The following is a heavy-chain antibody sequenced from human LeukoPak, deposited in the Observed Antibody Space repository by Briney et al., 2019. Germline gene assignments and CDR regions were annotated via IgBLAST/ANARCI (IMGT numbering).Heavy chain of an antibody. D-gene: IGHD2-2*02. CDR1: GSSISSWY. J-gene: IGHJ4*02. CDR2: IYDSGNT. V-gene: IGHV4-59*01. CDR3: ARGVGVVVPAAIEYYFDY. Sequence: PSETLSLTCTVSGSSISSWYWSWIRQPPGKGLEWIGYIYDSGNTNYNPSLKTRVTISADTSKNQLSLNLTSVTAADTAVYYCARGVGVVVPAAIEYYFDYWGQGTLVTVSS.